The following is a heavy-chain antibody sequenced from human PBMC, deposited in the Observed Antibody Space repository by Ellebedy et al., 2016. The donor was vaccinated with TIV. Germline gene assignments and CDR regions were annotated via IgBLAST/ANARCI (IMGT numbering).Heavy chain of an antibody. J-gene: IGHJ6*02. CDR2: ISSSSSNI. CDR1: GFTFKSYI. Sequence: GGSLRLXCTASGFTFKSYIINWVRQAPGKGLEWVSSISSSSSNIYYADSVTGRFTISRDNAKNSVYLQMNNLRADDTALYYCARGHYYGMDVWGQGTTVTVSS. CDR3: ARGHYYGMDV. V-gene: IGHV3-21*01.